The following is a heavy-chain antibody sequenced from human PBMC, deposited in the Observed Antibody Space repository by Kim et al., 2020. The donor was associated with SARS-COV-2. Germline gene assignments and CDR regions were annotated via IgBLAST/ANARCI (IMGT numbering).Heavy chain of an antibody. V-gene: IGHV3-48*02. J-gene: IGHJ4*02. CDR2: ISSSGNTI. CDR1: GFTFNTYS. CDR3: ARIIDF. Sequence: GGSLRLSCVASGFTFNTYSMNWVRQAPGKGPEWVAYISSSGNTIYYVDSVKGRFTISRDNAKNSLYLQMDSLRDEDTAVYHCARIIDFWGQGTLVTVSS.